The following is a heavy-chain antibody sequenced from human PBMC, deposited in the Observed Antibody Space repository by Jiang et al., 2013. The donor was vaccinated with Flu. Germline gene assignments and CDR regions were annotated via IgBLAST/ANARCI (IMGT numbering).Heavy chain of an antibody. J-gene: IGHJ6*02. CDR2: IIPLLGLA. Sequence: SGAEVKKPGSSVKVSCKASGGTFSSYAISWVRQAPGQGLEWMGRIIPLLGLANYAQQFQGRVTITADTSTSTAYMELSSLISEDTAVYYCTKARSDYGYFGMDVWGQGTTVTVSS. CDR1: GGTFSSYA. V-gene: IGHV1-69*04. D-gene: IGHD3-3*01. CDR3: TKARSDYGYFGMDV.